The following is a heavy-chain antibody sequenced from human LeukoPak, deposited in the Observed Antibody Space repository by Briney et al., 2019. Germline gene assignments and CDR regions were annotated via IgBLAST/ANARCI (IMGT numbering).Heavy chain of an antibody. Sequence: SETLSLTCTVSGGSISSYYWSWIRQPPGKGLEWIGYIYTSGSTNYNPSLKSRVTMSVDTSKNQFSLKLSSVTAAGTAVYYCARGFRISDAFDIWGQGTMVTVSS. CDR1: GGSISSYY. D-gene: IGHD3-10*01. CDR3: ARGFRISDAFDI. J-gene: IGHJ3*02. CDR2: IYTSGST. V-gene: IGHV4-59*01.